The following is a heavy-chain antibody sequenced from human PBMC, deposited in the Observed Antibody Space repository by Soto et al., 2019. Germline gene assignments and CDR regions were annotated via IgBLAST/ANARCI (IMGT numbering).Heavy chain of an antibody. Sequence: QVQLVQSGAEVKKPGSSVKVSCKASGGTFSSYTISWVRQAPGQGLEWMGRIIPILGIANYAQKFQGRVTITAEKSTSTVYMELSSLRSEDTAVYYCARDWRNYGDYVGCWGQGTLVTVSS. CDR3: ARDWRNYGDYVGC. D-gene: IGHD4-17*01. V-gene: IGHV1-69*08. J-gene: IGHJ4*02. CDR2: IIPILGIA. CDR1: GGTFSSYT.